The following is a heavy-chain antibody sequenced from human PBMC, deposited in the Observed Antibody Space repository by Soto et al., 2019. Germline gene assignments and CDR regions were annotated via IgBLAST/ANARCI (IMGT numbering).Heavy chain of an antibody. CDR1: GGSISSYY. CDR3: ARGAEGLNYYDSSGSDFDY. CDR2: IYYSGST. D-gene: IGHD3-22*01. V-gene: IGHV4-59*01. J-gene: IGHJ4*02. Sequence: SETLSLTCTVSGGSISSYYWSWIRQPPGKGLEWIGYIYYSGSTNYNPSLKSRVTISVDTSKNQFSLKLSSVTAADTAVYYCARGAEGLNYYDSSGSDFDYWGQGTLVTV.